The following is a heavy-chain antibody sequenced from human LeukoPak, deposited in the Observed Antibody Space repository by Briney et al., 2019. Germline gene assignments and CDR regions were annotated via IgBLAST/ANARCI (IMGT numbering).Heavy chain of an antibody. CDR2: FDPEDGET. Sequence: ASVKVSCKVSGYTLTELSMHWVRQAPGKGLEWMGGFDPEDGETIYAQKFQGRVTMTEYTSTDTAYMELSSLRSEDTAAYYSATGVRYSSGWYYFDYWGQGTLVTVSS. J-gene: IGHJ4*02. CDR1: GYTLTELS. D-gene: IGHD6-19*01. V-gene: IGHV1-24*01. CDR3: ATGVRYSSGWYYFDY.